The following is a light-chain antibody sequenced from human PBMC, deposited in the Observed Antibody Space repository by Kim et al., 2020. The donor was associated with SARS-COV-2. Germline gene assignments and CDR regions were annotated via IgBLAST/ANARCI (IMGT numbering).Light chain of an antibody. CDR2: RNI. CDR3: GTWQDSVNGPWV. Sequence: QSVVTQPPSVSGTPGQTVTISCSGGSSNIGSNYVYWYQHLPGMAPRVVIYRNIQRPSGVPDRFSGSKSGTSASLVISGLRSEDEADYYCGTWQDSVNGPWVFGGGTQLTVL. CDR1: SSNIGSNY. V-gene: IGLV1-47*01. J-gene: IGLJ2*01.